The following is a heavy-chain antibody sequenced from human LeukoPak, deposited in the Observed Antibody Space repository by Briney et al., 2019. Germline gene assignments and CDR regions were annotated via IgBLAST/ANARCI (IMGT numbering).Heavy chain of an antibody. CDR2: ICYSGST. J-gene: IGHJ5*02. V-gene: IGHV4-59*01. CDR3: ARFRSIGNWFDP. Sequence: SETLSLTCTVSGGSISSYYWSWIRQPLGKGLEWIGYICYSGSTNYNPSLKSRVTISVDTSKNQFSLKLSSVTAADTAVYYCARFRSIGNWFDPWGQGTLVTVSS. CDR1: GGSISSYY.